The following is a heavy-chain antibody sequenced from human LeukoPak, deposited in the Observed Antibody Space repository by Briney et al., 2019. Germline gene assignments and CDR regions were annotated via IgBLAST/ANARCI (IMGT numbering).Heavy chain of an antibody. CDR2: INHNGNVN. V-gene: IGHV3-7*03. CDR1: GFSFSTYA. J-gene: IGHJ6*02. Sequence: GGSLRLSCVASGFSFSTYAMNWARQAPGKGLEWVASINHNGNVNYYVDSVKGRFTISRDNAKNSLYLQMSNLRAEDTAVYFCARGGGLDVWGQGATVTVSS. D-gene: IGHD3-16*01. CDR3: ARGGGLDV.